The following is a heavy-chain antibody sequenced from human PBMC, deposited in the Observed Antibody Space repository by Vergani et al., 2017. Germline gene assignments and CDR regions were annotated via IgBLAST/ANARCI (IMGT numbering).Heavy chain of an antibody. D-gene: IGHD6-19*01. CDR3: ATANVYLVAVAGTVNAFDI. J-gene: IGHJ3*02. Sequence: QVQLVQSGAEVKKPGASVKVSCKVSGYTLTELSVHWVRQAPGKGLEWRGGFDPEDGETIYAQKFQGRVTMTEDTSTDTAYMELSSLRSEDTAVYYCATANVYLVAVAGTVNAFDIWGQGTMVTVSS. V-gene: IGHV1-24*01. CDR2: FDPEDGET. CDR1: GYTLTELS.